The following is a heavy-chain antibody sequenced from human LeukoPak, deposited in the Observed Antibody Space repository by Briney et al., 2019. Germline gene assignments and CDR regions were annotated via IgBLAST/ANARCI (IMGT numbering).Heavy chain of an antibody. Sequence: ASVKXSCKASGYTFTSYYMHWVRQAPGQGIEWMAIINPSGGSTSYAQKFQGRVTITRETSTRTVYMELRSVRYEDRAVYYCARDSRPSYDSSGYYYPGDYWGQGTLVTVSS. J-gene: IGHJ4*02. CDR2: INPSGGST. CDR1: GYTFTSYY. D-gene: IGHD3-22*01. CDR3: ARDSRPSYDSSGYYYPGDY. V-gene: IGHV1-46*01.